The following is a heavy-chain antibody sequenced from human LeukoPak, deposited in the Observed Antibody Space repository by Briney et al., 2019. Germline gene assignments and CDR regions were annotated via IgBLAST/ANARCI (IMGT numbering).Heavy chain of an antibody. Sequence: PGRSLRLSCAASGFTFDDYAMHWVRQAPGKGLEWVSGISWNSGSIGYADSVKGRFTISRDNAKNSLYLQMNSLRVEDTAMYYCAISEGYKWGQGTLVTVSS. D-gene: IGHD5-24*01. J-gene: IGHJ4*02. CDR2: ISWNSGSI. CDR3: AISEGYK. V-gene: IGHV3-9*01. CDR1: GFTFDDYA.